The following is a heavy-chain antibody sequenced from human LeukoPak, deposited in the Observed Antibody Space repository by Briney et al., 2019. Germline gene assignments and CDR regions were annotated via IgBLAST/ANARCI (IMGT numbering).Heavy chain of an antibody. CDR2: IYTSGST. CDR1: GGSISNYY. J-gene: IGHJ6*03. D-gene: IGHD6-6*01. CDR3: ARDVRRSSSSSNSYYYYMDV. V-gene: IGHV4-4*07. Sequence: SETLSLTCTVSGGSISNYYWSWIRQPAGKGLEWIGRIYTSGSTNHNPSLKSRVTMSVDTSKNQFSLKLDSVTAADTAVYYCARDVRRSSSSSNSYYYYMDVWGKGTTVTVSS.